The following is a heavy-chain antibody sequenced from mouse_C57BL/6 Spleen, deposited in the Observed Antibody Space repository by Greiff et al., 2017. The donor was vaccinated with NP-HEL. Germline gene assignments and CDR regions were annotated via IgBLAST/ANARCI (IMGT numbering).Heavy chain of an antibody. CDR3: ARFGDYGGGH. J-gene: IGHJ4*01. D-gene: IGHD2-4*01. V-gene: IGHV7-3*01. CDR2: IRNKANGYTT. Sequence: EVKLMESGGGLVQPGGSLSLSCAASGFTFTDYYMSWVRQPPGKALEWLGFIRNKANGYTTEYSASVKGRFTISRDNSQSILYLQMNALRAEDSATYYCARFGDYGGGHWGQGTSVTVSS. CDR1: GFTFTDYY.